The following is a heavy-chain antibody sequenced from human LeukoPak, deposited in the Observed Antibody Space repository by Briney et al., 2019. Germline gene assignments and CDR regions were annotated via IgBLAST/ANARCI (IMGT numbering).Heavy chain of an antibody. CDR2: ITDAVGST. Sequence: GGSLRLSCAASGFTFSSSSISWVRQAPGKGLEWVSAITDAVGSTHYADSVKGRFTISSDNSKNTLYLQMNSLRAEDTAVYYCAKSVGSYLYYFDYWGQGTLVTVSS. CDR3: AKSVGSYLYYFDY. CDR1: GFTFSSSS. J-gene: IGHJ4*02. D-gene: IGHD1-26*01. V-gene: IGHV3-23*01.